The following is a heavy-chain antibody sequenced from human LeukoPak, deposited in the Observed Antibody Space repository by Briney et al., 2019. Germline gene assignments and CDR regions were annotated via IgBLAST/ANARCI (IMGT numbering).Heavy chain of an antibody. CDR3: AKGDVWFGESSYFDL. CDR1: GFTFSSYA. CDR2: ISGRGGST. J-gene: IGHJ2*01. D-gene: IGHD3-10*01. Sequence: GGSLRLSCAASGFTFSSYAMSWVRQAPGKGLEWVSAISGRGGSTYYADSVKGRFTISRDNSKNTLYLQMNSLRAEDTAVYYCAKGDVWFGESSYFDLWGRGTLVTVSS. V-gene: IGHV3-23*01.